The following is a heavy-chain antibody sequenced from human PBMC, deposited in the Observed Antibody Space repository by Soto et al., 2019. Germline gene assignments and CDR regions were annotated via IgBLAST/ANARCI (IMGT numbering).Heavy chain of an antibody. D-gene: IGHD5-18*01. J-gene: IGHJ6*02. Sequence: GGSLRLSCAASGFTFSSYGMHWVRQAPGKGLEWVAVIWYDGSNKYYADSVKGRFTISRDNSKNTLYLQMNSLRAEDTAVYYCARGEAKRIQLWPPAYYYYGMDVWGQGTTVTVSS. CDR2: IWYDGSNK. CDR1: GFTFSSYG. V-gene: IGHV3-33*01. CDR3: ARGEAKRIQLWPPAYYYYGMDV.